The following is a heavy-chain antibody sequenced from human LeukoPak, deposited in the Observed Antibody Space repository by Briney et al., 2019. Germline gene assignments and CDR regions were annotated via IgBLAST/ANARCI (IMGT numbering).Heavy chain of an antibody. J-gene: IGHJ4*02. D-gene: IGHD2-2*03. CDR1: GFSFTNYA. V-gene: IGHV3-23*01. CDR3: SRASWISTADAVW. Sequence: GESLTLFCAASGFSFTNYAMSWVRQAAARGPEWLSSMKGGGETFYADSVKGRFTLYSDDSRNTVYLQLNDLRVEDSAIYYCSRASWISTADAVWWGQGTQVTVSS. CDR2: MKGGGET.